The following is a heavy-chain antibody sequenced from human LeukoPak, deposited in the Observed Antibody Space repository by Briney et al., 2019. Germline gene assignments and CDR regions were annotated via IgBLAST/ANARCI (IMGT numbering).Heavy chain of an antibody. D-gene: IGHD3-9*01. CDR1: GFTFSSYG. V-gene: IGHV3-23*01. CDR2: ISGSGGST. CDR3: AKEAEPHPELVIGLIDY. Sequence: GGSLRLSCAASGFTFSSYGMSWVRQAPGKGLEWVSAISGSGGSTYYADSVKGRFTISRDNSKNTLYLQMNSLRAEDTAVYYCAKEAEPHPELVIGLIDYWGQGTLVTVSS. J-gene: IGHJ4*02.